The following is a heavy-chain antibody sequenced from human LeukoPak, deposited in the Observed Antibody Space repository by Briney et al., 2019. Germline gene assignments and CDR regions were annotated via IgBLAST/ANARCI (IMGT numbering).Heavy chain of an antibody. J-gene: IGHJ4*02. Sequence: GGSLRLSCAASGFTFSDYYMSWIRQAPGKGLEWVSYISSSGSTIYYADSVKGRFTISRDNAKNSLYLQMNSLRAEDTAVYYCATDPSSGYNGYDAWLDYWGQGTLVTVSS. D-gene: IGHD5-12*01. CDR1: GFTFSDYY. V-gene: IGHV3-11*01. CDR2: ISSSGSTI. CDR3: ATDPSSGYNGYDAWLDY.